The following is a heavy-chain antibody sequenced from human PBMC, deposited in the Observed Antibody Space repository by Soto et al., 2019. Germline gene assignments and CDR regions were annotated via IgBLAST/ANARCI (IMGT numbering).Heavy chain of an antibody. J-gene: IGHJ4*02. CDR2: IYYSGST. D-gene: IGHD3-10*01. CDR3: ARSAATYYYGSGSYYSHFDY. V-gene: IGHV4-39*01. CDR1: GGSISSSSYY. Sequence: QLQLQESGPGLVKPSETLSLTCTVSGGSISSSSYYWGWIRQPPGKGLEWIGSIYYSGSTYYNPSLKSRVHISVDTSKEPFSLKLRSVTAADTAVYYCARSAATYYYGSGSYYSHFDYWGQGTLVTVSS.